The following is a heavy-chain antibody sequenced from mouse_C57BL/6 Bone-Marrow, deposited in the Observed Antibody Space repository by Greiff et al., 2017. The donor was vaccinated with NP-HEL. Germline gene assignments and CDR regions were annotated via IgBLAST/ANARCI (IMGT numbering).Heavy chain of an antibody. CDR1: GYTFTSYT. CDR3: ARHPYYSNAGLAY. CDR2: INTSSGYT. Sequence: QVQLQQSGAELARPGASVKMSCKASGYTFTSYTMHWVKQRPGQGLEWIGYINTSSGYTKYNQKFKDKATLTADKSSSTAYMQLSSLTSEDSAVYYCARHPYYSNAGLAYWGQGTLVTVSA. V-gene: IGHV1-4*01. J-gene: IGHJ3*01. D-gene: IGHD2-5*01.